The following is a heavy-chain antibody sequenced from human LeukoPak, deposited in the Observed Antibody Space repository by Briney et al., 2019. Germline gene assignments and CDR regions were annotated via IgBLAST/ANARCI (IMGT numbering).Heavy chain of an antibody. J-gene: IGHJ5*02. D-gene: IGHD2-2*01. Sequence: TETLSLTCAVYGGSFSGYYWSWIRQPPGKGLEWIGEINHSGSTNYNPSLKSRVTISVDTSKNQFSLKLSSVTAADTAVYYCAIHIVVVPAAKKKNWFDPWGQGTLVTVSS. CDR2: INHSGST. CDR3: AIHIVVVPAAKKKNWFDP. CDR1: GGSFSGYY. V-gene: IGHV4-34*01.